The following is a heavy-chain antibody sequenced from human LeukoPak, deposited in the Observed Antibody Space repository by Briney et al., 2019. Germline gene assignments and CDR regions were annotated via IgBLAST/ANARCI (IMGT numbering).Heavy chain of an antibody. Sequence: PGGSLRLSCAASGFALSSYAMSWVRQAPGKGLEWVSAISGSGGSTYYADSAKGRFTISRDNSKNTLYLQMNSLRAEDTAVYYCAKDRRSGNPYYFDYWGQGTLVTVSS. V-gene: IGHV3-23*01. CDR1: GFALSSYA. CDR3: AKDRRSGNPYYFDY. CDR2: ISGSGGST. D-gene: IGHD2-15*01. J-gene: IGHJ4*02.